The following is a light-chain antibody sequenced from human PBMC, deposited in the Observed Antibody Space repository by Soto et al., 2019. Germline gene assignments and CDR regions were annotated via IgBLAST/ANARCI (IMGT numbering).Light chain of an antibody. CDR3: QTWGTGIWV. CDR1: SGHSSYA. V-gene: IGLV4-69*01. Sequence: QSVLTQSPSASASLGASVKLTCTLSSGHSSYAIDWHQQQPDKGPRYLMKLNSDGSHTKGDGIPHRFSGSSSGAERYLTISSLQSEDEADYYCQTWGTGIWVFGGGTKVTVL. CDR2: LNSDGSH. J-gene: IGLJ3*02.